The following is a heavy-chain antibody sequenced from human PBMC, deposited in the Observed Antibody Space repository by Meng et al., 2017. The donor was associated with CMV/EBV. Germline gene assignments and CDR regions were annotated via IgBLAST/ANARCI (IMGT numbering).Heavy chain of an antibody. CDR1: GFTFSSYG. CDR2: IRYDGSNK. CDR3: AKDTIFGVDLNYYGMDV. J-gene: IGHJ6*02. V-gene: IGHV3-30*02. Sequence: GESLKISCAASGFTFSSYGMHWVRQAPGKGLEWVAFIRYDGSNKYYADSVKGRFTISRDNSKNTLYLQMNSLRAEDTVVYYCAKDTIFGVDLNYYGMDVWGQGTTVTVSS. D-gene: IGHD3-3*01.